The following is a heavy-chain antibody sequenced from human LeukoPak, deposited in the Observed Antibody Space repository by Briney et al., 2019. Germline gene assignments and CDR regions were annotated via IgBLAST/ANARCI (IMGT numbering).Heavy chain of an antibody. CDR3: ASSGSYRFDY. V-gene: IGHV3-48*02. Sequence: TGGSLRLSCAASGFTFSSYSMNWVRQAPGKGLEWVSHITASGTAMFYADSVKGRFTISRDNAKNSLYLQMNSLRDEDKAVYYCASSGSYRFDYWGQGTLVTVYS. D-gene: IGHD1-26*01. CDR1: GFTFSSYS. J-gene: IGHJ4*02. CDR2: ITASGTAM.